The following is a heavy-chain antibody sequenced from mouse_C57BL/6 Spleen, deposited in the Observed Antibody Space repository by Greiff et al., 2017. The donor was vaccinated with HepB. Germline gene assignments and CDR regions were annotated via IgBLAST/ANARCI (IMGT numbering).Heavy chain of an antibody. V-gene: IGHV3-6*01. J-gene: IGHJ3*01. Sequence: EVQLQQSGPGLVKPSQSLSLTCSVTGYSITSGYYWNWIRQFPGNKLEWMGYISYDGSNNYNPSLKNRISITRDTSKNQFFLKLNSVTTEDTATYYCASEHDGYYEEWFAYWGQGTLVTVSA. CDR3: ASEHDGYYEEWFAY. CDR2: ISYDGSN. D-gene: IGHD2-3*01. CDR1: GYSITSGYY.